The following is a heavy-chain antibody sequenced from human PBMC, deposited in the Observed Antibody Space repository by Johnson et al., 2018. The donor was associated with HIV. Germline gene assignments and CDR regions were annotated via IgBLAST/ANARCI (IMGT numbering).Heavy chain of an antibody. CDR1: GLTFSDYY. D-gene: IGHD3-16*01. V-gene: IGHV3-7*01. J-gene: IGHJ3*02. Sequence: VQLVESGGGLVKPGGSLIVSCEASGLTFSDYYMSWIRQAPGKGLEWVANIKHDGSEKYYVDSVKGRFTISRDNAKNSLYLQMNSLRAEDTAMYYCARQFRSVGAPDAFDIWGQGTMVTVSS. CDR2: IKHDGSEK. CDR3: ARQFRSVGAPDAFDI.